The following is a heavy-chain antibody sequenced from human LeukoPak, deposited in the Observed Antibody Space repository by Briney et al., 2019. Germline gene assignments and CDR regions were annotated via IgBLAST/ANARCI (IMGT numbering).Heavy chain of an antibody. CDR2: INPSGGST. CDR3: ARGYYYDSSGYQTSDY. CDR1: GYTFTSYY. V-gene: IGHV1-46*01. J-gene: IGHJ4*02. D-gene: IGHD3-22*01. Sequence: ASVKVSCKASGYTFTSYYMHWVRQAPGQGLEWMGIINPSGGSTSYAQKFQGRVTMTRDTSTSTVYMELSSLRSEDTAVYYCARGYYYDSSGYQTSDYWGQGTLVTVSS.